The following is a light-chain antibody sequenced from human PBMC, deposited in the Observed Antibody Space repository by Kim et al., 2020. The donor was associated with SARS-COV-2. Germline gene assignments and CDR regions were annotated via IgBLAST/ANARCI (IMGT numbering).Light chain of an antibody. CDR3: MQSTHWPYT. CDR1: QSLVHRDGNTY. Sequence: QTASISCTSSQSLVHRDGNTYLNWFQQRPGQSPRRLNYRVSNRDSGVPDRFSGGVSGADFTLNISSVEVEDIGVYFCMQSTHWPYTFGQGTKLEI. V-gene: IGKV2-30*02. J-gene: IGKJ2*01. CDR2: RVS.